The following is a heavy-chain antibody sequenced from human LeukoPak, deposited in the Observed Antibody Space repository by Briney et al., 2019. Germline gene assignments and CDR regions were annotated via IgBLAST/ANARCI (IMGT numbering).Heavy chain of an antibody. Sequence: GASVKVSCKASGYTFTGYYMHWVRQAPGQGLEWMGRIIPILGIANYAQKFQGRVTITADKSTSTAYMELSSLRSEDTAVYYCARDAGIYSSSPIDYWGQGTLVTVSS. V-gene: IGHV1-69*04. CDR1: GYTFTGYY. J-gene: IGHJ4*02. CDR3: ARDAGIYSSSPIDY. CDR2: IIPILGIA. D-gene: IGHD6-6*01.